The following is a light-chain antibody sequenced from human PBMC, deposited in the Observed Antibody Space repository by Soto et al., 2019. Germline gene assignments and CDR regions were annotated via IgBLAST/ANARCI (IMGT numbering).Light chain of an antibody. Sequence: DIQLTQSPSSLSASVGDRVTITCRASQSISTSLNWYQHQPGKVPKLLIYAASSLHRGVPSRFSGTGSGTDFTLTINNLQPEDFATYYCQQSYSTVITFGQGTRLDI. CDR1: QSISTS. J-gene: IGKJ5*01. CDR3: QQSYSTVIT. V-gene: IGKV1-39*01. CDR2: AAS.